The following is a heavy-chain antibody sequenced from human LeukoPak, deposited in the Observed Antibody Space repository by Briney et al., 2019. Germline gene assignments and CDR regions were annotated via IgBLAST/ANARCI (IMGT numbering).Heavy chain of an antibody. CDR2: IIPIFGTA. D-gene: IGHD1-20*01. Sequence: GASVKVSCKASGGTFSSYAISWVRQAPGQGLEWMGGIIPIFGTANYAQKFQGRVTMTEDTSTDTAYMELSRLRSDDTAVYYCARANIYGNWTAYHTNYYYYMDVWGKGTTVTVSS. CDR1: GGTFSSYA. J-gene: IGHJ6*03. V-gene: IGHV1-69*06. CDR3: ARANIYGNWTAYHTNYYYYMDV.